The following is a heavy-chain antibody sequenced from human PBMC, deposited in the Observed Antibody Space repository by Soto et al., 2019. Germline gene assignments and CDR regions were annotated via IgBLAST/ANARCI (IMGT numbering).Heavy chain of an antibody. CDR2: INPSGGRT. CDR3: AGLYYYDSSGYYDY. J-gene: IGHJ4*02. Sequence: ASVKVSCKASGNSFTTYYMHWVRQAPGQGLEWMGIINPSGGRTTYAQKFQGRVTMTRDTSTSTFHMELSSLTSEDTAVYYCAGLYYYDSSGYYDYWGQGTLVTVS. CDR1: GNSFTTYY. D-gene: IGHD3-22*01. V-gene: IGHV1-46*01.